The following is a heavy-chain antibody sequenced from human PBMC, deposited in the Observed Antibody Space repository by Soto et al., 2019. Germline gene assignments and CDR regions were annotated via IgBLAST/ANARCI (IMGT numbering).Heavy chain of an antibody. V-gene: IGHV3-64D*08. CDR3: VKIWDTAMVPYYYYYGMDV. D-gene: IGHD5-18*01. Sequence: PGGSLRLSCSASGFTFSSYAMHWVRQAPGKGLEYVSAISSNGGSTYYADSVKGRFTISRDNSKNTLYLQMSSLRAEDTAVYYCVKIWDTAMVPYYYYYGMDVWGQGTTVTVSS. CDR1: GFTFSSYA. J-gene: IGHJ6*02. CDR2: ISSNGGST.